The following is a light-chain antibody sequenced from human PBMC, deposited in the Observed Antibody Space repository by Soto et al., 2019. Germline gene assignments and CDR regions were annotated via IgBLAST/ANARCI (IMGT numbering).Light chain of an antibody. CDR3: AAWDGSLSSVL. V-gene: IGLV1-47*01. CDR1: SSSIGSNY. J-gene: IGLJ2*01. Sequence: QSVLTQPPSASWTPAQRVTISCSGSSSSIGSNYVYWYQQFPGTTPKVLIYRNDQRPSGVPDRFSGSKSGTSASLAISGLRSEDEADYYCAAWDGSLSSVLFGGGTKLTVL. CDR2: RND.